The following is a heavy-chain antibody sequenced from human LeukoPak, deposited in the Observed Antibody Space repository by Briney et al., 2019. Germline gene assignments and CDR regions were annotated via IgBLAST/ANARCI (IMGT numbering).Heavy chain of an antibody. CDR1: GGSISTYH. Sequence: SETLSLTCTVSGGSISTYHWSWIRQPPGKGLEWIGCVYYSGSANYNPSLKSRVTMSVDTSKNQFSLKLTSVTAADTAVYYCARGDMMLRGVIDEMDSWGQGTLVTVSS. CDR3: ARGDMMLRGVIDEMDS. V-gene: IGHV4-59*01. D-gene: IGHD3-10*01. CDR2: VYYSGSA. J-gene: IGHJ4*02.